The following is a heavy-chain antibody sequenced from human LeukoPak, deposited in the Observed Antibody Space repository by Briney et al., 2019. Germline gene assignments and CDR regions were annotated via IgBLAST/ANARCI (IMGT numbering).Heavy chain of an antibody. J-gene: IGHJ6*02. CDR3: ARDDYGDYSDYCYGMDV. CDR2: ISAYNGNT. V-gene: IGHV1-18*01. D-gene: IGHD4-17*01. Sequence: ASVKVSCKASGYTFTSYGISWVRQAPGQGLEWMGWISAYNGNTNYAQKLQGRVTMTTDTSTSTAYMELRSLRSDDTAVYYCARDDYGDYSDYCYGMDVWGQGTTVTVSS. CDR1: GYTFTSYG.